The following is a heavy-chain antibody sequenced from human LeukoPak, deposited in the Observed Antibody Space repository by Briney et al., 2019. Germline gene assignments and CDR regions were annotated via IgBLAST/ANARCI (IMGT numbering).Heavy chain of an antibody. CDR3: ARDLLGYCSSTSCSYYYYYMDV. CDR2: ISAYNGNT. CDR1: GYTFTSYD. Sequence: ASVKVSCKASGYTFTSYDINWVRQATGQGLEWMGWISAYNGNTNYAQKLQGRVTMTTDTSTSTAYMELRSLRSDDTAVYYCARDLLGYCSSTSCSYYYYYMDVWGKGTTVTVSS. J-gene: IGHJ6*03. D-gene: IGHD2-2*01. V-gene: IGHV1-18*01.